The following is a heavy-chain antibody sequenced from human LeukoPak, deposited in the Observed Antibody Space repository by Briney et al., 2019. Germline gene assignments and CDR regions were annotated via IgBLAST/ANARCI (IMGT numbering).Heavy chain of an antibody. J-gene: IGHJ4*02. D-gene: IGHD5-24*01. CDR3: ATLGYAATYFQVEMATITGGMGDY. CDR1: GGSIISSNYY. Sequence: SETLSLTCTVSGGSIISSNYYWGWIRQPPGKGLEWIGTIYYSGNTYYNPSLKSRVTISVDTSKNQFSLKLSSVTAADTAVYYCATLGYAATYFQVEMATITGGMGDYWGQGTLVTVSS. CDR2: IYYSGNT. V-gene: IGHV4-39*01.